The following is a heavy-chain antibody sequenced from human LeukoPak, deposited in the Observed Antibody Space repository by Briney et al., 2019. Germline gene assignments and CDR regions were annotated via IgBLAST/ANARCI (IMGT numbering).Heavy chain of an antibody. D-gene: IGHD2-15*01. V-gene: IGHV1-2*06. J-gene: IGHJ4*02. CDR3: ASRAASVTLGY. CDR1: GYTFSGYQ. CDR2: MNPSSGVT. Sequence: ASVKVSCKASGYTFSGYQVHWLRQAPGQGLEWLGRMNPSSGVTNYAQEFQGRVTMTGDTSINTAYLDLSALKSDDTAVYYCASRAASVTLGYWGQGTLVTVSS.